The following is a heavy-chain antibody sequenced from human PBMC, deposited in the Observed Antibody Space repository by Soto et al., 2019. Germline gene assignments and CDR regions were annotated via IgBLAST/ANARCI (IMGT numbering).Heavy chain of an antibody. Sequence: GGSLRLSCAASGFTFSTYSMNWVRQAPGKGLEWVSYISTAGSTTYYADSVKGRFTISRDNSKNSLYLQMTSLRTEDTALYYCAKDSSPSSDYYYYYGMDVWGQGTTVTVSS. D-gene: IGHD6-13*01. CDR3: AKDSSPSSDYYYYYGMDV. V-gene: IGHV3-48*04. J-gene: IGHJ6*02. CDR1: GFTFSTYS. CDR2: ISTAGSTT.